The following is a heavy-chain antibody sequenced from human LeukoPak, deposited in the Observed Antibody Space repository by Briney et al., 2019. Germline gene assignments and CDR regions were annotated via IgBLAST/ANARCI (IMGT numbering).Heavy chain of an antibody. J-gene: IGHJ4*02. CDR2: IRYDGSNR. CDR1: GFTFSSYG. CDR3: AKDHRAHCGGDCVDFDY. D-gene: IGHD2-21*02. V-gene: IGHV3-30*02. Sequence: TGGSLRLSCAASGFTFSSYGMHWVRQAPGKGLEWVAFIRYDGSNRYYADSVKGRFTISRDNSKNTLYLQMNSLRAEDTAVYYCAKDHRAHCGGDCVDFDYWGQGTLVTVSS.